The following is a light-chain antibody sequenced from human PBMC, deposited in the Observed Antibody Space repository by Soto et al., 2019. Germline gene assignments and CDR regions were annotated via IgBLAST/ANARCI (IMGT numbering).Light chain of an antibody. CDR3: QSYDSSLSGVV. V-gene: IGLV1-40*01. CDR2: VNS. CDR1: SSNIGAGYN. Sequence: QPVLTQPPSVSGAPGQRVTISCTGSSSNIGAGYNVHWYQQLPGTAPKLLIYVNSNRPSGVPDRFSGSKSGTSASLAITGLQADDQADYYCQSYDSSLSGVVFGGGTKLTVL. J-gene: IGLJ2*01.